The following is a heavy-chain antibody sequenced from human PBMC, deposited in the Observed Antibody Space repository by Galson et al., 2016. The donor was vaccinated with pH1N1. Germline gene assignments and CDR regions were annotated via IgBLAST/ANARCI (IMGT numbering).Heavy chain of an antibody. J-gene: IGHJ4*02. CDR3: AKDQSVFDLPIDY. V-gene: IGHV3-30*18. CDR2: ISYDGSDK. D-gene: IGHD3-9*01. Sequence: SLRLSCAASGFRFSSYGMHWVRQAPGKGLEWVAGISYDGSDKFYADSVKGRFTISRDNSKNTLYLLMDSLRYDDTAAYYCAKDQSVFDLPIDYWGQGTLVSVSS. CDR1: GFRFSSYG.